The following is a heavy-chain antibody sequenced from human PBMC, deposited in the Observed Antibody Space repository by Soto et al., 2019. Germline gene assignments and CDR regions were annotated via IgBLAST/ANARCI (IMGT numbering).Heavy chain of an antibody. D-gene: IGHD3-22*01. J-gene: IGHJ6*02. V-gene: IGHV3-30-3*01. CDR1: GFTFSSYA. CDR3: ARDQHYYDSSGYYSGRYYYYGMDV. Sequence: GGSLRLSCAASGFTFSSYAMHWVRQAPGKGLEWVAVISYDGSNKYYADSVKGRFTISRDNSKNTLYLQMNSLRAEDTAVYYCARDQHYYDSSGYYSGRYYYYGMDVWGQGTTVTVSS. CDR2: ISYDGSNK.